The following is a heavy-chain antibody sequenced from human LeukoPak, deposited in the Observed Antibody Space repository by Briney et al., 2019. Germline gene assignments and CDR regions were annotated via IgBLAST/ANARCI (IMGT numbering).Heavy chain of an antibody. CDR1: GGSFSGYY. Sequence: SETLSLTCAVYGGSFSGYYWSWIRQPPGKGLEWIGEINHSGSTNYNPSLKSRVTISVDTSKNQFSLKLSSVTAADTAVYYCASTPYYDSSGYYSMYYFDYWGQGTLVTVSS. D-gene: IGHD3-22*01. J-gene: IGHJ4*02. V-gene: IGHV4-34*01. CDR2: INHSGST. CDR3: ASTPYYDSSGYYSMYYFDY.